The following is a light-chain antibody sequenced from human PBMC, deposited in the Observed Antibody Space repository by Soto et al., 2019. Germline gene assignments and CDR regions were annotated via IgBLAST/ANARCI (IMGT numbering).Light chain of an antibody. CDR3: SSLKGTNSLV. CDR1: YRASGAYNY. V-gene: IGLV2-8*01. CDR2: EVS. J-gene: IGLJ1*01. Sequence: QSLLTQPPSPSGAPGQSATIHCTGTYRASGAYNYVSSYQQRPGEAPTLILYEVSKRPSGVPARIFAARCGNTAFLIVSGLQADDEAKSYCSSLKGTNSLVFGPGTKV.